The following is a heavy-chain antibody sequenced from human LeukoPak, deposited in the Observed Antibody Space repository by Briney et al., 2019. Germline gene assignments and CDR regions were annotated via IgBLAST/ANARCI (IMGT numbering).Heavy chain of an antibody. V-gene: IGHV3-43D*03. D-gene: IGHD3-22*01. CDR3: AKDSSGYYWDY. CDR2: ISWDGGST. CDR1: GFTFDDYA. J-gene: IGHJ4*02. Sequence: GGSLRLSCAASGFTFDDYAMHWVRQAPGEGLEWVSLISWDGGSTYYADSVKGRFTISRDNSKNSLYLQMNSLRAEDTALYYCAKDSSGYYWDYWGQGTLVTVSS.